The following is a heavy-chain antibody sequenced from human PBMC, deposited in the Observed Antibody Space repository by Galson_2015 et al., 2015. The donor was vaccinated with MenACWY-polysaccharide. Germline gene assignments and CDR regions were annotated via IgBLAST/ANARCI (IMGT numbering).Heavy chain of an antibody. J-gene: IGHJ4*02. Sequence: LRLSCAASGFTFSGYWLSWVRQAPGKGLEWVANIKQDGNEKYYVDSVKGRFTISRDNARNSLYLQMNSLRAEDTAVYYCARDPTFDYWGQGTLVTVSS. CDR1: GFTFSGYW. V-gene: IGHV3-7*01. CDR2: IKQDGNEK. CDR3: ARDPTFDY.